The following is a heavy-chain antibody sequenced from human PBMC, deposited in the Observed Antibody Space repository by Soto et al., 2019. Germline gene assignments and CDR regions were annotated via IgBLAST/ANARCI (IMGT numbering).Heavy chain of an antibody. CDR1: GFTFSSYG. Sequence: QVQLVESGGGVVQPGRSLRLSCAASGFTFSSYGMHWVRQAPGKGLEWVAVIWYDGSNKYYADSVKGRFTISRDNSKNTLYLQMNSLRAEDTAVYYCARSGPVKLRHNYYYYMDVWGKGTTVTVSS. D-gene: IGHD1-7*01. CDR3: ARSGPVKLRHNYYYYMDV. V-gene: IGHV3-33*01. CDR2: IWYDGSNK. J-gene: IGHJ6*03.